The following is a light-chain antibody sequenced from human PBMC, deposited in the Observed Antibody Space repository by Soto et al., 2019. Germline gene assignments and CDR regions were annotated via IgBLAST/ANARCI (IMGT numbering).Light chain of an antibody. CDR2: DNN. J-gene: IGLJ3*02. Sequence: QSVLTQPPPVSAAPGQTVTISCSGSSANIGKSYVSWYQQFPTTAPKVLIYDNNQRPSGISDRFSASKAATSATLDITGVQTGDEDDYYCSTWDTNLKVVVFGGGTKLTVL. V-gene: IGLV1-51*01. CDR3: STWDTNLKVVV. CDR1: SANIGKSY.